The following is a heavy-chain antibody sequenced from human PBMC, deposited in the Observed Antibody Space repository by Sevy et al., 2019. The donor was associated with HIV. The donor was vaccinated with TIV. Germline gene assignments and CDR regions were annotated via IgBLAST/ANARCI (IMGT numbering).Heavy chain of an antibody. Sequence: ASVKVSCKASGYIFTGYSMHWVRQAPGQGLEWMGWINPHSGGTNYAQKFQGRVTMTRETCISTAYMELSRLRFDETAVFYCAGVWNSDYYDSSGPNWFDPWGQGTLVTVSS. J-gene: IGHJ5*02. CDR1: GYIFTGYS. V-gene: IGHV1-2*02. D-gene: IGHD3-22*01. CDR3: AGVWNSDYYDSSGPNWFDP. CDR2: INPHSGGT.